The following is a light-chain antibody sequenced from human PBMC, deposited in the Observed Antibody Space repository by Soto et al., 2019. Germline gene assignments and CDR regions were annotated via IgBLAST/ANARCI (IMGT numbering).Light chain of an antibody. CDR2: KAS. V-gene: IGKV1-5*03. CDR1: QSISSW. J-gene: IGKJ1*01. Sequence: DIQMTQSPSTLSESVGDRVTITCRASQSISSWLAWYQQKPGKAPKLLIYKASSLESGVPSRFSGSGSGTEFTLTISSLQPDDFATYYCQQYNSYSQTFCQGTKVDIK. CDR3: QQYNSYSQT.